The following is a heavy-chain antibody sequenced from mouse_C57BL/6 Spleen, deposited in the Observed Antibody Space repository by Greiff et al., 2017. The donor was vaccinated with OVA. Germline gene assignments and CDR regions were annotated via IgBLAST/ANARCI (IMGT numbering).Heavy chain of an antibody. CDR2: IDPSDSET. CDR3: ARDGDYYGSSDGYFDV. J-gene: IGHJ1*03. CDR1: GYTFTSYW. D-gene: IGHD1-1*01. V-gene: IGHV1-52*01. Sequence: QVQLQQPGAELVRPGSSVKLSCKASGYTFTSYWMHWVKQRPIQGLEWIGNIDPSDSETPYNQKFKDKATLTVDKSSSTAYMQLSSLTSEGSAVYYCARDGDYYGSSDGYFDVWGTGTTVTVSS.